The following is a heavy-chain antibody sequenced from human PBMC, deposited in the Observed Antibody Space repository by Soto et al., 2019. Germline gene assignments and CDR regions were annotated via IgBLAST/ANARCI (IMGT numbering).Heavy chain of an antibody. CDR2: ISSSSSYT. J-gene: IGHJ4*02. CDR1: GFTFSDYY. CDR3: ARGLQYVDTAMVSDFDY. D-gene: IGHD5-18*01. Sequence: GGSLRLSCAASGFTFSDYYMSWIRQAPGKGLEWVSYISSSSSYTNYADSVKGRFTISRDNAKNSLYLQMNSLRAEDTAVYYCARGLQYVDTAMVSDFDYWGQGTLVTVSS. V-gene: IGHV3-11*06.